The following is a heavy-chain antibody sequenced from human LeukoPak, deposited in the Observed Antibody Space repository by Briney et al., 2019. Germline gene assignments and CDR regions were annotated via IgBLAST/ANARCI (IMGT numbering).Heavy chain of an antibody. CDR3: AREDSDIVVVTVHGERYFDY. Sequence: GGALRLSCAAYGFTFSSYEMNWVRQAPGKGLEWVSYISSSGSTIYYADSVKGRFTISRDNAKNSLYLQVNSLRAEDTAVYYCAREDSDIVVVTVHGERYFDYWGQGTLVTVSS. J-gene: IGHJ4*02. D-gene: IGHD2-21*02. V-gene: IGHV3-48*03. CDR1: GFTFSSYE. CDR2: ISSSGSTI.